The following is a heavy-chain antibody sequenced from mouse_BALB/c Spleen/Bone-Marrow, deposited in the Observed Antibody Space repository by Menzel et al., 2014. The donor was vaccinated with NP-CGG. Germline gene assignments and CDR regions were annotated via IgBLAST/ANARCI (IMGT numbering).Heavy chain of an antibody. Sequence: EVQLQQSGPGLVKPSQSLSLTCTVTGYSITSDYAWNWIRQFPGNKLEWMDYISYSGSTSYNPSLKSRISITRDTSENQFFLQLNSVTAEDTATYYCARSADWYFDVWGAGTTVTVSS. CDR2: ISYSGST. CDR3: ARSADWYFDV. CDR1: GYSITSDYA. J-gene: IGHJ1*01. V-gene: IGHV3-2*02.